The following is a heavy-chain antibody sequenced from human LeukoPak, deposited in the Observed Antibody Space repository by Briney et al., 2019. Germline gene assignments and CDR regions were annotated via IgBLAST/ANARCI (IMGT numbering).Heavy chain of an antibody. CDR3: ARGPAGTLFRYFDY. CDR1: GFTFSSYG. Sequence: AGGSLRLSCAASGFTFSSYGMHWVRQAPGKGLEWVAFIRYDGSNKYYADSVKGRFTISRDNAKNSLYLQMNSLRAEDTAVYYCARGPAGTLFRYFDYWGQGTLVTVSS. J-gene: IGHJ4*02. V-gene: IGHV3-30*02. D-gene: IGHD6-13*01. CDR2: IRYDGSNK.